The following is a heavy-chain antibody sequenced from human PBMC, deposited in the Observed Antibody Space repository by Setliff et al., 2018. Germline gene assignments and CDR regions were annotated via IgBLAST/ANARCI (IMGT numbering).Heavy chain of an antibody. J-gene: IGHJ5*02. CDR2: IKQDGSEE. Sequence: GGSLRLSCVGSGFTFNGHWGHWVRQVPGKGLEWVAHIKQDGSEEYYVDSVKGRFTISRDNAKNSLYLQMNSLRAEDTAVYYCAKREIIAVTRWFDPWGQGTLVTVSS. V-gene: IGHV3-7*03. CDR1: GFTFNGHW. CDR3: AKREIIAVTRWFDP. D-gene: IGHD2-15*01.